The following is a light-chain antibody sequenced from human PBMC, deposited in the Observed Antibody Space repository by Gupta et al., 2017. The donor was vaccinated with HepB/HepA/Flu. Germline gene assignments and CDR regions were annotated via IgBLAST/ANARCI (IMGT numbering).Light chain of an antibody. Sequence: DIQMTQSPSTLSASVGDRVTITCRASQSISNWLAWYQQKPGKPPKLLIYKASSLESGVPSRFSGSGSGTEFTLTISSLQPDDSATYYCQQYTWTFGQGTKVEIK. J-gene: IGKJ1*01. CDR2: KAS. V-gene: IGKV1-5*03. CDR3: QQYTWT. CDR1: QSISNW.